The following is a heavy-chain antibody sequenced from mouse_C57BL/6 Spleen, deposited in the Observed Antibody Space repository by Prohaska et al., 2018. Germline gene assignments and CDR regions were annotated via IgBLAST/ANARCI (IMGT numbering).Heavy chain of an antibody. V-gene: IGHV1-39*01. CDR3: ARDGDYDAMDY. D-gene: IGHD2-3*01. J-gene: IGHJ4*01. Sequence: VEQSNGKSLEWIGVINPNYGTTSYNQKFKGKTTLTVDQSSSTAYMQLNSLTSEDSAVYYCARDGDYDAMDYWGQGTSVNVSS. CDR2: INPNYGTT.